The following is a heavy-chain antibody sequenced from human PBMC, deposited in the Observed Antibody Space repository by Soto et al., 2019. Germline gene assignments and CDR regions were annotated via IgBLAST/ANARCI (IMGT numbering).Heavy chain of an antibody. CDR2: INHSGST. CDR1: GGSFSGYY. J-gene: IGHJ3*02. D-gene: IGHD4-4*01. Sequence: SETLSLTCAVYGGSFSGYYWSWIRQPPGKGLEWIGEINHSGSTNYNPSLKSRVTISVDTSKNQFSLKLSSVTAADTAVYYCARGFSAVTTNFAFDIWGQGTMVTVSS. V-gene: IGHV4-34*01. CDR3: ARGFSAVTTNFAFDI.